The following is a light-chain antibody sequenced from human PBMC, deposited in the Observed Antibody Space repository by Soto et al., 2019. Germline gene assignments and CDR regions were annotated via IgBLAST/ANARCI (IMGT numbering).Light chain of an antibody. CDR2: GAS. CDR3: QQYGNSPQT. V-gene: IGKV3-20*01. Sequence: ETVMTLYQPTLSVSPGERATLSCRASQSVSSNLAWYQQKPGQAPRLLIYGASSRATGIPNRFSGSGSGTDFTLTISRLEPEDFAVYYSQQYGNSPQTFGQGTKV. CDR1: QSVSSN. J-gene: IGKJ1*01.